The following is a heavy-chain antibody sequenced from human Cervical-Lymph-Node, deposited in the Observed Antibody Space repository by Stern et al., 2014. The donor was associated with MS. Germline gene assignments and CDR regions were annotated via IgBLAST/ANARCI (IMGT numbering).Heavy chain of an antibody. CDR2: INTNTGIP. V-gene: IGHV7-4-1*02. J-gene: IGHJ4*02. CDR3: ARLRVGDITRDY. Sequence: QMQLVQSGSELKKTGTSVKVSCKTSGYTFTDYGINWVRQAPGQGLEWMGWINTNTGIPTYAQAFTGRFVFSFDTSVSTAYLHISNLRADDTAVYFCARLRVGDITRDYWGLGTLVTVSP. D-gene: IGHD1-26*01. CDR1: GYTFTDYG.